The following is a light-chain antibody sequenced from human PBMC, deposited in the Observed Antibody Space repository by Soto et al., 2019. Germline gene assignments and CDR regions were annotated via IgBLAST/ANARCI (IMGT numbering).Light chain of an antibody. Sequence: DIQMTQSPYTLSPSVGDRVSITCRASQSISGWLAWYQQKPGKAPKLLIYDASSLESGVPSRFSGSGSGTEFSLTISRLQPDDFATYYCQQYNSYSVNAFXQGTKADIK. V-gene: IGKV1-5*01. CDR3: QQYNSYSVNA. CDR2: DAS. J-gene: IGKJ2*01. CDR1: QSISGW.